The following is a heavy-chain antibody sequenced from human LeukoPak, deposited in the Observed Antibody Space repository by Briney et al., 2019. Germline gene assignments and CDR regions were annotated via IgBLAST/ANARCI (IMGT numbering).Heavy chain of an antibody. Sequence: GGSLRLSCAASGFTFSSYAMSWVRQAPGKGLEWVSAITGSGGSTYYADSVKGRFTISRDNSKNTLYLQMNSLRAEDTAVYYCARVHKQWPSGDFFDYWGQGTLVTVSS. CDR3: ARVHKQWPSGDFFDY. J-gene: IGHJ4*02. V-gene: IGHV3-23*01. D-gene: IGHD6-19*01. CDR2: ITGSGGST. CDR1: GFTFSSYA.